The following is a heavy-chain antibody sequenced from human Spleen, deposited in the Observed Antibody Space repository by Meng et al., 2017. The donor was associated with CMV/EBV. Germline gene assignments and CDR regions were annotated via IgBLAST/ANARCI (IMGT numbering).Heavy chain of an antibody. CDR1: GFTFNKYA. V-gene: IGHV3-23*03. J-gene: IGHJ4*02. Sequence: SCAASGFTFNKYAMNWVRQAPGKGLEWVSVIYGGSGSTYYADSVRGRFTISRDDSENTLHLQMNSLRVEDTAVYYCAKDGSRSGTYAYWGQGTLVTVSS. CDR2: IYGGSGST. CDR3: AKDGSRSGTYAY. D-gene: IGHD1-26*01.